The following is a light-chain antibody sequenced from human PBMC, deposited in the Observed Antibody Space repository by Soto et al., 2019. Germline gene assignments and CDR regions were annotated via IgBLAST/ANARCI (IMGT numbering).Light chain of an antibody. CDR2: GAS. CDR3: QQYGSSPRT. V-gene: IGKV3-20*01. CDR1: QSVHSNY. J-gene: IGKJ2*01. Sequence: EIVLTQSPGTLSLSPGDRATLSCRTSQSVHSNYLGWYRQNPGQAPRLLIYGASSRPGGIPDRFSGSGSGTDFTLTISRLEPEDFAVYYCQQYGSSPRTFGQGTKVEIK.